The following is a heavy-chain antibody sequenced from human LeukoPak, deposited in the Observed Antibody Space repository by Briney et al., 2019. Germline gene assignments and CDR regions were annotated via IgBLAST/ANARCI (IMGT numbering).Heavy chain of an antibody. CDR1: GDSMSAYY. CDR2: IYYSGST. V-gene: IGHV4-59*01. D-gene: IGHD5-18*01. J-gene: IGHJ4*02. CDR3: ARGHAAMGDY. Sequence: SETLSLTCTVSGDSMSAYYWSWIRQPPGKGLEWIGYIYYSGSTNYNPSLRSRVTISVDTAKKQFSLKLSSVTAADTAVYYCARGHAAMGDYWGQGTLVTVSS.